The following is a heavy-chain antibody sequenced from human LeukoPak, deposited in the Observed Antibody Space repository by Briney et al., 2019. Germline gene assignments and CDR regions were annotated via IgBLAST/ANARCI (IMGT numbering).Heavy chain of an antibody. V-gene: IGHV3-30-3*01. J-gene: IGHJ4*02. Sequence: PGGSLRLSCAASGFTFSSYAMHWVRQAPGKGLEWVAVISYDGSNKYHADSVKGRFTVSRDNSKNTLYLQMNSLRAEGTAVYYCARETGSAVGSTDFDYWGQGTLVTVSS. CDR1: GFTFSSYA. CDR2: ISYDGSNK. CDR3: ARETGSAVGSTDFDY. D-gene: IGHD4-17*01.